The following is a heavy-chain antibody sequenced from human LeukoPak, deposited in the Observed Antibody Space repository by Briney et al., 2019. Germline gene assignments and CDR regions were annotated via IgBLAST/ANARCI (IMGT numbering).Heavy chain of an antibody. J-gene: IGHJ6*04. Sequence: SETLSLTCAVYGGSFSGYYWSWIRQPPGKGLEWIGEINHSGSTNYNPSLKSRVTISVDTSKNQFSLKLSSMTAADTAVYYCARGRRVTMVRGVRGGLDVWGKGTTVTVSS. CDR1: GGSFSGYY. D-gene: IGHD3-10*01. CDR2: INHSGST. CDR3: ARGRRVTMVRGVRGGLDV. V-gene: IGHV4-34*01.